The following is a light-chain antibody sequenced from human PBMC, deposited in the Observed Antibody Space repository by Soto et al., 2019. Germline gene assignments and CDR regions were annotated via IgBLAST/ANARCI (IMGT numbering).Light chain of an antibody. V-gene: IGLV3-21*04. CDR3: QVWDSSSDHVV. CDR1: NIGSKR. CDR2: YDS. J-gene: IGLJ2*01. Sequence: SYELTQPPSVSVAPGKTARITCGGNNIGSKRVHWYQQKQGQAPVLVIYYDSDRPSGIPGRFSGSNSGNTATLTISRVEAGDEADYYCQVWDSSSDHVVFGGGTKLTVL.